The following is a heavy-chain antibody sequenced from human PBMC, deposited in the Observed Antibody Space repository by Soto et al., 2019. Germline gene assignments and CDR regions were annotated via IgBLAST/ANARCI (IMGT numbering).Heavy chain of an antibody. CDR1: GYSFTSYW. D-gene: IGHD3-3*01. V-gene: IGHV5-10-1*01. Sequence: GESLKISCKGSGYSFTSYWISWLRQMPGKGLEWMGRIYPSDSYTTYSPSFQCHVTISADKYISTAYLQGISLKASDTAMYYCAGTYYDFWSGFTPRYYYYGMDVWGQGTTVTVAS. CDR2: IYPSDSYT. CDR3: AGTYYDFWSGFTPRYYYYGMDV. J-gene: IGHJ6*02.